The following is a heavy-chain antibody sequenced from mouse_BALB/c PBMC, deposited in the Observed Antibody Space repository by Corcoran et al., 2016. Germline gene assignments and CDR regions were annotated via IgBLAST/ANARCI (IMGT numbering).Heavy chain of an antibody. CDR3: ARVDYGNAWFAY. V-gene: IGHV1S34*01. D-gene: IGHD2-1*01. CDR2: IRCYNGAT. J-gene: IGHJ3*01. Sequence: LVKTGASVKISCKASGYSFTGYYMHWVKQSHGKSLEWIGYIRCYNGATSYNQKFKGKATFTVDTSSSTAYMQFNSLTSEDSVVYYCARVDYGNAWFAYWGQGTLVTVSA. CDR1: GYSFTGYY.